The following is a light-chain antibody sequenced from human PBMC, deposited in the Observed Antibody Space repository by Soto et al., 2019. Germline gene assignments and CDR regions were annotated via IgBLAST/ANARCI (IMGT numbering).Light chain of an antibody. CDR1: QSISSY. CDR2: AAS. Sequence: DIPMTQSPSSLSASVGDRVVIICRASQSISSYLNWYQQKPGKAPKLLIYAASSLQSGVPSRFSGSGSGTDFTLTISSLQPEDFATYYCQQSYSTPDTFGGGTKVEIK. J-gene: IGKJ4*01. CDR3: QQSYSTPDT. V-gene: IGKV1-39*01.